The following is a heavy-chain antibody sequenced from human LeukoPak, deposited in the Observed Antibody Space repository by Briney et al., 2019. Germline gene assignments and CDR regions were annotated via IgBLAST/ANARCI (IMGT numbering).Heavy chain of an antibody. CDR2: IHYSGST. V-gene: IGHV4-59*12. D-gene: IGHD5-18*01. CDR3: ARGYSYGPIYF. CDR1: GGSIRDYY. Sequence: SETLSLTCTVPGGSIRDYYWSWIRQPPGKGLEWIGYIHYSGSTNYNPSLKSRVTISLDTSKNQFSLKLSSVTAADTAVYYCARGYSYGPIYFWGQGTLVIVSS. J-gene: IGHJ4*02.